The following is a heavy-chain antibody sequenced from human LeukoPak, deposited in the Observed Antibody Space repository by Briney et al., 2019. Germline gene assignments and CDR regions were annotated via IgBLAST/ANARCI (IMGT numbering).Heavy chain of an antibody. Sequence: ASVEVSCKASGYTFTSYYMHWVRQAPGQGLEWMGIINPSGGSTSYAQKFQGRVTLTRDTSTGTVYMELSSLRSEDTAVYYCASLPYYYGSGSYYKAQDYWGQGTLVTVSS. CDR1: GYTFTSYY. CDR3: ASLPYYYGSGSYYKAQDY. D-gene: IGHD3-10*01. CDR2: INPSGGST. J-gene: IGHJ4*02. V-gene: IGHV1-46*03.